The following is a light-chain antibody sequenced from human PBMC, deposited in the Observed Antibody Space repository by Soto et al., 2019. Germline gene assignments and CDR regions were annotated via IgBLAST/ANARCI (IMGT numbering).Light chain of an antibody. CDR3: QQYYSTPPYT. V-gene: IGKV4-1*01. J-gene: IGKJ2*01. CDR1: QSVLYSSNNKNY. CDR2: WAS. Sequence: DIVMTQSTDSLAVSLGERATINCKSSQSVLYSSNNKNYLAWYQQKPGQPPKLLIYWASTRESGVPDRFSGSWYGRDFTLTISSLQAEDVEVYYWQQYYSTPPYTFGQGTKLEIK.